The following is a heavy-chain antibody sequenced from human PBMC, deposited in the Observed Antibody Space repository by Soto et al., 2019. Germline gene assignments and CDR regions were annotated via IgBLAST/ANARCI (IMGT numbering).Heavy chain of an antibody. V-gene: IGHV1-69*13. Sequence: ASVKVSCKASGGTFSSYAISWVRQAPGQGLEWMGGIIPIFGTANYAQKFQGRVTITADESTSTAYMEMSSLRSEDTAGYYSARGGSSGWRFFDXXXQXXLVXVSS. D-gene: IGHD6-19*01. CDR3: ARGGSSGWRFFDX. J-gene: IGHJ4*02. CDR2: IIPIFGTA. CDR1: GGTFSSYA.